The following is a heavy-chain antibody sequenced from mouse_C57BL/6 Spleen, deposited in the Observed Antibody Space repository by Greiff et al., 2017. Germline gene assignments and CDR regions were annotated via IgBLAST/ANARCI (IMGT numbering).Heavy chain of an antibody. D-gene: IGHD1-1*01. J-gene: IGHJ4*01. CDR2: IYPGDGDT. V-gene: IGHV1-82*01. CDR1: GYAFSSSW. CDR3: ARECYYYGSSLYAMDY. Sequence: QVQLQQSGPELVKPGASVKISCKASGYAFSSSWMNWVKQRPGKGLEWIGRIYPGDGDTNYNGKFKGKATLTADKSSSTAYMQLSSLTSEDSAVYFCARECYYYGSSLYAMDYWGQGTSVTVSS.